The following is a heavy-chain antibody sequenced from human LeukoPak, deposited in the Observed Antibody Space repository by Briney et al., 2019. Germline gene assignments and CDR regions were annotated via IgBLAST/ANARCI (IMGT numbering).Heavy chain of an antibody. J-gene: IGHJ4*02. CDR3: ARGDRDGDLCS. Sequence: ASVKVSCKASGYTFTAYYIHWVRQAPGQGLEGMGWINPNSGGTNYAQKIQGRVTMTRDTSINTAYMELSRLRSDDTAVYYCARGDRDGDLCSGGQGTLVSVS. D-gene: IGHD4-17*01. CDR2: INPNSGGT. V-gene: IGHV1-2*02. CDR1: GYTFTAYY.